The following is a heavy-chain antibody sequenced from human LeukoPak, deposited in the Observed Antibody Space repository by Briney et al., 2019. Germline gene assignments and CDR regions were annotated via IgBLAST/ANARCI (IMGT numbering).Heavy chain of an antibody. CDR1: A. V-gene: IGHV3-23*01. CDR3: AKQRSEVPVAASNY. J-gene: IGHJ4*02. Sequence: AMSWVRQAPGXGLEWVSGISGSGDSTYYVDSVKGRFTISRDNSKSTLYLHMNSLRAVDTAIYYCAKQRSEVPVAASNYWGQGTLVTVSS. D-gene: IGHD2-2*01. CDR2: ISGSGDST.